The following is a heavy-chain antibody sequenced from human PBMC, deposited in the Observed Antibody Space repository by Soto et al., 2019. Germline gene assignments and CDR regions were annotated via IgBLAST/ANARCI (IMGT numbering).Heavy chain of an antibody. CDR3: AFGNLSYYFDY. D-gene: IGHD3-16*01. J-gene: IGHJ4*02. Sequence: LRLSCAASGFAFSSFGMHWVRQAPGKGLEWVAIIWYDGSDKYYADSVKGRFTISRDNSKNTLYLQMNSLRAEDTAVYHCAFGNLSYYFDYWGQGTPVTVSS. CDR2: IWYDGSDK. CDR1: GFAFSSFG. V-gene: IGHV3-33*01.